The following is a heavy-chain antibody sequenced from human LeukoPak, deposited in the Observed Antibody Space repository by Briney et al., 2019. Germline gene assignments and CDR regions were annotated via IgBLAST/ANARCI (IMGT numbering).Heavy chain of an antibody. V-gene: IGHV3-7*01. CDR2: IKQDGSEK. Sequence: PGGSLRLSCAASGFTFSSYWMSWVRQAPGKGLEWVANIKQDGSEKYYVDSVKGRFTIYRDNAKNSLYLQMNSLRAEDTAVYYCARDQVASYFDYWGQGTLVTVSS. CDR3: ARDQVASYFDY. CDR1: GFTFSSYW. J-gene: IGHJ4*02. D-gene: IGHD2-15*01.